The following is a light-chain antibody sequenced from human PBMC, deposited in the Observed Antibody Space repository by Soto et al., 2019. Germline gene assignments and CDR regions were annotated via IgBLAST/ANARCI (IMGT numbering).Light chain of an antibody. Sequence: EIVLTQSPATLSSFPGDRVTLSCRASQYINTRLAWYQHRPGQAPRLLIYGASTRATGVPARFSGSGSGTDFTLTISRLEPEDFAVYYCQQYGSLSWTFGQGTRLEIK. J-gene: IGKJ5*01. CDR1: QYINTR. CDR3: QQYGSLSWT. V-gene: IGKV3-20*01. CDR2: GAS.